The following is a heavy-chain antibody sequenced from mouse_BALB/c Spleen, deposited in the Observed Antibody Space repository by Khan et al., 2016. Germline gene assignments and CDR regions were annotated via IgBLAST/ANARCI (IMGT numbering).Heavy chain of an antibody. D-gene: IGHD1-1*01. CDR2: ISYSGST. Sequence: EVQLQESGPGLVKPSQSLSLTCTVTGYSITSDYAWNWIRQFPGNKLEWMGYISYSGSTSYNPSLKSRISITRDTSKNQFFLQLNSVTTEDTATYDCAREDTTVVADYYAMDYWGQGTSVTVSS. CDR3: AREDTTVVADYYAMDY. V-gene: IGHV3-2*02. J-gene: IGHJ4*01. CDR1: GYSITSDYA.